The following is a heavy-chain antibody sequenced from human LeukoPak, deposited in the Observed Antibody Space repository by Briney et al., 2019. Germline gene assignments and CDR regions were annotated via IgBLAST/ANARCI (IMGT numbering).Heavy chain of an antibody. V-gene: IGHV4-30-4*01. D-gene: IGHD1-26*01. J-gene: IGHJ4*02. CDR2: IYYSGST. CDR1: GGSISSGDYY. Sequence: PSQTLSLICTVSGGSISSGDYYWSWIRRPRGRGLEWIGYIYYSGSTYYNPSLNSRVPISVDTSKIQFSLKLSSVTAADTAVYYCARWGAGPRTFDYWGQGTLVTVSS. CDR3: ARWGAGPRTFDY.